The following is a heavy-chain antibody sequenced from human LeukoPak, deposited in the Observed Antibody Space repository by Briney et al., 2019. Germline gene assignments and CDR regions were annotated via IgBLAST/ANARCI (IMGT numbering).Heavy chain of an antibody. Sequence: SETLSLTCTVSGGSISSSSYYWGWIRQPPGKGLEWIGSIYYSGSTYYNPSLKSRVTMSVDTSKNQFSLKLSSVTAADTAVYYCARDCSSSWYPAASYFDYWGQGTLVTVSS. CDR2: IYYSGST. D-gene: IGHD6-13*01. J-gene: IGHJ4*02. V-gene: IGHV4-39*07. CDR1: GGSISSSSYY. CDR3: ARDCSSSWYPAASYFDY.